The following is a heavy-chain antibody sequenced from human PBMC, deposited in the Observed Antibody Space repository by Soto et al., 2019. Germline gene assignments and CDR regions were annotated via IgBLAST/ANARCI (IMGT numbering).Heavy chain of an antibody. V-gene: IGHV1-18*04. D-gene: IGHD6-19*01. Sequence: QVQLVQSGAEVKKPGASVKVSCKASGYTFTSYGISWVRQAPGQGLEWMGWISAYNGNTNYAQKLQGRVTMTTDTSRSRAYMELRSLRSDDTAVYYCASILLDSSGWYYPIDYWGQGTLVTVSS. J-gene: IGHJ4*02. CDR2: ISAYNGNT. CDR3: ASILLDSSGWYYPIDY. CDR1: GYTFTSYG.